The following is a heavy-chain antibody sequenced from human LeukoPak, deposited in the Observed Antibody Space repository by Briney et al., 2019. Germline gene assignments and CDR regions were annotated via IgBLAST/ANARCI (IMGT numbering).Heavy chain of an antibody. CDR1: GGSISSSSYX. CDR3: ARLLDYGGNSVAFDI. Sequence: SETLSLTCTVSGGSISSSSYXWGWXRQPPXKGLEWIGSIYYSGSTYYNPSLKSRVTISVDTSKTQFSLKLSSVTAADTAVYYCARLLDYGGNSVAFDIWGQGTMVTVSS. D-gene: IGHD4-23*01. J-gene: IGHJ3*02. CDR2: IYYSGST. V-gene: IGHV4-39*01.